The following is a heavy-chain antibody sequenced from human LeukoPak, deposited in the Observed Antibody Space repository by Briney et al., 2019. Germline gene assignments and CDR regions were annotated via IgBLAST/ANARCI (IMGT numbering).Heavy chain of an antibody. J-gene: IGHJ4*02. D-gene: IGHD6-13*01. CDR1: GDSVSSNSAA. CDR2: TYYRSKWYN. Sequence: SQTLSLTCAISGDSVSSNSAAWNWIRQSPSRGLEWLGRTYYRSKWYNDYAVSVKSRITINPDTSKNQFSLQLNSVTPEDTAVYYCARARYSSSWYGVDYFDYWGQGTLVTASS. V-gene: IGHV6-1*01. CDR3: ARARYSSSWYGVDYFDY.